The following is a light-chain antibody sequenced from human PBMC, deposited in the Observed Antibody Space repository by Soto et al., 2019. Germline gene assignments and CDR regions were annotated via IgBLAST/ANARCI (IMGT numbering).Light chain of an antibody. CDR1: QSVSSN. Sequence: EIVMTQSPATLSVSPGERATLSSRASQSVSSNLAWYQQKPGQTPKLVIYVASTRATGIPARFSGSGSGTEFTLTISSLQSEDFAVYYCQQYNVWPLTFGGGTKVEFK. J-gene: IGKJ4*01. CDR2: VAS. CDR3: QQYNVWPLT. V-gene: IGKV3-15*01.